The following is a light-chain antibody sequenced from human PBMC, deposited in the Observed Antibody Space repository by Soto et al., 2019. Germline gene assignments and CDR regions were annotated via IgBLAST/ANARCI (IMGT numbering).Light chain of an antibody. J-gene: IGLJ3*02. Sequence: QLVLTQSSSASASLGSSVKLTCTVSSGHSTYIIAWHQQQPGKATRYLMNLEGSGRYNRGSGVRDRFSGSSSGADRYLTISHLQFEDEADYYCETWDSNPRVFGGGTKLTVL. CDR1: SGHSTYI. CDR3: ETWDSNPRV. CDR2: LEGSGRY. V-gene: IGLV4-60*02.